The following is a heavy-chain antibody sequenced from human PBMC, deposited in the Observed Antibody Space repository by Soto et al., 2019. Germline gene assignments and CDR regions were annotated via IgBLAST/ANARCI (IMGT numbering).Heavy chain of an antibody. D-gene: IGHD1-7*01. CDR2: TRNKANSYTT. CDR3: ARDSWNYGAFDI. V-gene: IGHV3-72*01. CDR1: GFTFSDHY. J-gene: IGHJ3*02. Sequence: GGSLRLSCAASGFTFSDHYMDWVRQAPGKGLEWVGRTRNKANSYTTEYAASVKGRFTISRDDSKNSLYLQMNSLKTEDTAVYYCARDSWNYGAFDIWGQGTMVTVSS.